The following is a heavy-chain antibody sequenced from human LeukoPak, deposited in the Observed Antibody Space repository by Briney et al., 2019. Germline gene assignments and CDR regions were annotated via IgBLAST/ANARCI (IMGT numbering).Heavy chain of an antibody. Sequence: GGSLRLSCAASGFIFIGYGMHWVRQAPGKGPEGVAFIRPDGHNKYYADSVKGRFMISRDNSKNTVDLQMNSLRGDDTAMYYGAKEGAASWDVDVWGKGTTVTVSS. J-gene: IGHJ6*04. CDR2: IRPDGHNK. CDR3: AKEGAASWDVDV. V-gene: IGHV3-30*02. CDR1: GFIFIGYG. D-gene: IGHD3-3*02.